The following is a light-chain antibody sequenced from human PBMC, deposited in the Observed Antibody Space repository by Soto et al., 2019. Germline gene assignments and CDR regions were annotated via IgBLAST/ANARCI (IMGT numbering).Light chain of an antibody. CDR3: KQTLQSWT. J-gene: IGKJ1*01. CDR2: LGS. V-gene: IGKV2-28*01. CDR1: QSLLHSNGYNY. Sequence: DIVMTQSPLSLPVTPGEPASISCRSSQSLLHSNGYNYLDWYLQKPGQSPQLLIYLGSNRASGVPDRFSGSGSGTDFTLEISRVEAEDVGVYYCKQTLQSWTFGQGTKVDIK.